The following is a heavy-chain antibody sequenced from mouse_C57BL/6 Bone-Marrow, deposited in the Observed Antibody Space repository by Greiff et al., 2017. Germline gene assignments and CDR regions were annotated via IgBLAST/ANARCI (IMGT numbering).Heavy chain of an antibody. V-gene: IGHV1-82*01. D-gene: IGHD1-1*01. Sequence: QVQLQQSGPELVKPGASVKISCKASGYAFSSSWMNWVKQRPGKGLEWIGRIYPGDGDTNYNGKFKGKATLTADKSSSTAYMQLSSLTSEDSAVYFCARSIYYGSSYYYWGQGTTLTVSS. CDR3: ARSIYYGSSYYY. CDR2: IYPGDGDT. CDR1: GYAFSSSW. J-gene: IGHJ2*01.